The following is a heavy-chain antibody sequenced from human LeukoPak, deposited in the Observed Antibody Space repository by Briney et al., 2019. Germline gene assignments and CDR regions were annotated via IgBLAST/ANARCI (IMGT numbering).Heavy chain of an antibody. CDR3: ARDPLFYYGSGPGAFGI. CDR1: GFTFSDYY. Sequence: GGSLRLSCAASGFTFSDYYMSWIRQAPGKGLEWVSYISSSSSYTNYADSVKGRFTISRDNAKNSLYLQMNSLRAEDTAVYYCARDPLFYYGSGPGAFGIWGQGTMVTVSS. CDR2: ISSSSSYT. D-gene: IGHD3-10*01. V-gene: IGHV3-11*06. J-gene: IGHJ3*02.